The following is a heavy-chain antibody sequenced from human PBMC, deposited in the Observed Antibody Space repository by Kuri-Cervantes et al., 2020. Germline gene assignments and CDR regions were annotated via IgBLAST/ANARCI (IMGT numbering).Heavy chain of an antibody. V-gene: IGHV5-51*01. CDR2: IYPGDSDT. J-gene: IGHJ6*02. CDR3: ARVVSGGNDYVWGGYRYTELDSVLGCMDV. D-gene: IGHD3-16*02. Sequence: GGSLRLSCKGSGYSFTSYWIGWVRQMPGKGLEWMGIIYPGDSDTRYSPSFQGQVTISADKSISTAYLQWSSLKASDTAMYYCARVVSGGNDYVWGGYRYTELDSVLGCMDVWGQGTTVTVSS. CDR1: GYSFTSYW.